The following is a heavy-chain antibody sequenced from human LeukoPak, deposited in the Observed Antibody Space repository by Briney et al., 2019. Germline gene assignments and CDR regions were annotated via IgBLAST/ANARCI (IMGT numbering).Heavy chain of an antibody. V-gene: IGHV4-4*07. D-gene: IGHD3-22*01. CDR1: GGPIISYY. CDR2: IYGSGIT. Sequence: PSETLSLTCTVSGGPIISYYWSWIRQSAGQGLEWIGRIYGSGITDYSPSLKRRISISLDVSKKQFSLQLTSVTAADTAVYYCARLKYYDSTGYSPSYYMDVWGKGTSVTV. J-gene: IGHJ6*03. CDR3: ARLKYYDSTGYSPSYYMDV.